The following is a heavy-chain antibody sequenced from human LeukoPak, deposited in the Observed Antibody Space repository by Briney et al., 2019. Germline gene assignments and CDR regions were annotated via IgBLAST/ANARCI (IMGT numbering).Heavy chain of an antibody. CDR1: GFXFSSYR. CDR2: IYTDGSGI. D-gene: IGHD2-15*01. J-gene: IGHJ3*02. Sequence: GSLRLSCAASGFXFSSYRMHWVRQAPGKGLVWVSQIYTDGSGITYADSVKGRFTISRDNAKNTLHLQMNSLRAEDTAVYYCARRRSPGALDIWGQGTVVTVSS. V-gene: IGHV3-74*01. CDR3: ARRRSPGALDI.